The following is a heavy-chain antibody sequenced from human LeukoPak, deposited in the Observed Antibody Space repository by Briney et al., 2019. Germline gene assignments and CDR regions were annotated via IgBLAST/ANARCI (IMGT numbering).Heavy chain of an antibody. CDR2: ISSSGSTK. V-gene: IGHV3-48*02. D-gene: IGHD6-13*01. J-gene: IGHJ4*02. CDR3: ARDERISAAATGFDY. CDR1: GFTSSDYS. Sequence: PGGSLRHSCAAPGFTSSDYSINCVRQAPGKGLEWLSYISSSGSTKFYADSVRGRFTISRGNAKNSLYLQMNSLRDEDTALYYCARDERISAAATGFDYWGQGTLVTVSS.